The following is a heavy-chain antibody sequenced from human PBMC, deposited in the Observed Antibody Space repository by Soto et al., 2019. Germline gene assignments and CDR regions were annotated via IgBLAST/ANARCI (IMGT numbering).Heavy chain of an antibody. CDR2: ISYDGSNK. V-gene: IGHV3-30*18. CDR1: GFTFSSYG. J-gene: IGHJ4*02. Sequence: VQLLESGGGLVQPGGSLRLSCAASGFTFSSYGMHWVRQAPGKGLEWVAVISYDGSNKYYADSVKGRFTISRDNSKNTLYLQMNSLRAEDTAVYYCAKEEGYYYGSGSYRVFDYWGQGTLVTVSS. D-gene: IGHD3-10*01. CDR3: AKEEGYYYGSGSYRVFDY.